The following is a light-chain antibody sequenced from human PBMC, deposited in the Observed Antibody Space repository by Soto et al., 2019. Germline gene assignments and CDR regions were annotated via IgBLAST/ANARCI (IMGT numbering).Light chain of an antibody. CDR1: SSDVGNNNH. J-gene: IGLJ1*01. CDR2: EVD. Sequence: QSALTQPASVSGSPGQSITVSCTGTSSDVGNNNHVCWYQQHPGKAPKLIIYEVDKRPSGVSSRFSGSKSGNTASLTISGLRAEDEADYSCTSYTSSRTYVFGIGTKVTVL. CDR3: TSYTSSRTYV. V-gene: IGLV2-14*02.